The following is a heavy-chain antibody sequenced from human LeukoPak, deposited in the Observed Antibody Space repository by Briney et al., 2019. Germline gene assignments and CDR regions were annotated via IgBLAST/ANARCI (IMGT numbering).Heavy chain of an antibody. CDR3: ATDPDSSNWYYFEY. Sequence: GRSLRLPGGALDSTLRHYGMPGLAQAPGKGLEWLAVISHDGSKKFYADSVKGRFTVSRDNSQNPLYLQMNSLRTADTSIYYCATDPDSSNWYYFEYWGQGTLVTVSS. J-gene: IGHJ4*02. D-gene: IGHD6-13*01. V-gene: IGHV3-30*03. CDR1: DSTLRHYG. CDR2: ISHDGSKK.